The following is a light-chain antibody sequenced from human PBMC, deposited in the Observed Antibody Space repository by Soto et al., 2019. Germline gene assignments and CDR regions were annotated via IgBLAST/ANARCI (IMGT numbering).Light chain of an antibody. J-gene: IGKJ1*01. CDR2: AAS. CDR3: QQYETFSGT. CDR1: QAIYNY. V-gene: IGKV1-17*03. Sequence: DIQMTQSPSAMSASVGDRVTITCRASQAIYNYVAWFQQKPGKVPKRLIYAASTLQSGVPSRFSGSGSGTKFTLTIASLQPDDFATYYCQQYETFSGTFGPGTKVDIK.